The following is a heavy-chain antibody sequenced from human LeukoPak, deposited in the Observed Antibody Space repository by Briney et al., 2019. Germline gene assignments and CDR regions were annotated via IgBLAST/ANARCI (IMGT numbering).Heavy chain of an antibody. V-gene: IGHV3-23*01. CDR1: GFTFSSYA. Sequence: PGGSLRLSXAASGFTFSSYAMSWVRQAPGKGLEWVSAISGSGGSTYYADSVKGRFTISRDNSKNTLYLQMNSLRAEDTAVYYCAKDPYDFWSGYFWRWFDPWGLGTLVTVSS. J-gene: IGHJ5*02. CDR3: AKDPYDFWSGYFWRWFDP. CDR2: ISGSGGST. D-gene: IGHD3-3*01.